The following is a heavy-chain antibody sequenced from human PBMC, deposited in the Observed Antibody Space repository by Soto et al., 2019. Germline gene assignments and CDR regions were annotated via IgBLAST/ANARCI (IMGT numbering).Heavy chain of an antibody. CDR1: GFTFSTYA. J-gene: IGHJ5*02. V-gene: IGHV3-23*01. CDR2: VSGSGLST. CDR3: AREYCSSTSCLNWFDP. D-gene: IGHD2-2*01. Sequence: GGSLRLSCAASGFTFSTYAMAWVRQAPGKGLEWVSGVSGSGLSTNYADPVKGRFYISRDNSKNTLSLQMNSLRAEDTAVYYCAREYCSSTSCLNWFDPWGQGTLVTVSS.